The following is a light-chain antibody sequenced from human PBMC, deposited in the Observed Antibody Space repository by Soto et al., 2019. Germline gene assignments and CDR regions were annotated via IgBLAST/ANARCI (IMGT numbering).Light chain of an antibody. CDR3: QQYNSYWT. J-gene: IGKJ1*01. V-gene: IGKV3-20*01. CDR2: GAS. Sequence: DIVLTQSPGTLSLSPGERATLSCRASQSVGSIYLAWYQQKPGQAPRLLIHGASNRASGIPDRFSGSGSGTEFTLTISSLQPDDFATYYCQQYNSYWTFGQGTKVDIK. CDR1: QSVGSIY.